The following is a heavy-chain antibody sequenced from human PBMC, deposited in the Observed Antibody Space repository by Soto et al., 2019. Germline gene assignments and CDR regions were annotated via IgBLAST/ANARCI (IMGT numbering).Heavy chain of an antibody. CDR2: IKSDGGIA. J-gene: IGHJ4*02. Sequence: GGSLRLSCAASGFGFGSYWMHWVRQAPGGGLMWISRIKSDGGIANYADFVQGRFTISRDNAKNTLYLEMNNLRAEDTAVYYCATLFARGVSTGWPHWGQGTLVTVSS. D-gene: IGHD3-10*01. CDR3: ATLFARGVSTGWPH. CDR1: GFGFGSYW. V-gene: IGHV3-74*01.